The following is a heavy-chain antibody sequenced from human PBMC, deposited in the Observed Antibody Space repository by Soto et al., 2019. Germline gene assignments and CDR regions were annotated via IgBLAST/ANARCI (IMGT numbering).Heavy chain of an antibody. CDR3: ASYLVWSGPYYGMDV. D-gene: IGHD3-3*01. J-gene: IGHJ6*02. V-gene: IGHV1-46*01. Sequence: ASVKVSCKASGYTFTSYYMHWVRQAPGQGLEWMGIINPSGGSTSYAQKFQGRVTMNRDTSTSTVYMELSSLRSEDTAVYYCASYLVWSGPYYGMDVWGQGTTVTVSS. CDR1: GYTFTSYY. CDR2: INPSGGST.